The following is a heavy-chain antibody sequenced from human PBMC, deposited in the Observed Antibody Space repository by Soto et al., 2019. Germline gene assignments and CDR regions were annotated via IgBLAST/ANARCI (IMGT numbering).Heavy chain of an antibody. J-gene: IGHJ1*01. D-gene: IGHD1-26*01. Sequence: QLQLQESGSGLVKPSQTLSLTCAVSGGSISSGGYSWCWIRQPPGKGLEWIGYIYHIGSTYYNPFLKSRVTISVDRSMNQFSLKLISVTAAYTAVYYCARVLYLWGQGTLVTVSS. CDR1: GGSISSGGYS. CDR3: ARVLYL. V-gene: IGHV4-30-2*01. CDR2: IYHIGST.